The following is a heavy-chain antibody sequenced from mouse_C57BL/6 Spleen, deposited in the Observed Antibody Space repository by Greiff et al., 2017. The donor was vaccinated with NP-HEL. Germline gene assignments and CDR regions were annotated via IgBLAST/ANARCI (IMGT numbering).Heavy chain of an antibody. D-gene: IGHD2-1*01. CDR1: GFNIKDDY. Sequence: EVKLVESGAELVRPGASVKLSCTASGFNIKDDYMHWVKQRPEQGLEWIGWIDPENGDTEYASKFQGKATITADTSSNTAYLQLSSLTSEDTAVYYCTTRMDGNYSYWGQGTTLTVSS. CDR2: IDPENGDT. CDR3: TTRMDGNYSY. J-gene: IGHJ2*01. V-gene: IGHV14-4*01.